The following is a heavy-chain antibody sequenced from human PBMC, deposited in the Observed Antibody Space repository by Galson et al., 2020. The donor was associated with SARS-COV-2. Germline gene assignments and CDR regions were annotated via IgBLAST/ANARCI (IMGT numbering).Heavy chain of an antibody. CDR1: GFTFSSYA. CDR2: ISYDGSNK. D-gene: IGHD3-3*01. J-gene: IGHJ6*03. V-gene: IGHV3-30*04. Sequence: QLGESLKISCAASGFTFSSYAMHWVRQAPGKGLEWVAVISYDGSNKYYADSVKGRFTISRDNSKNTLYLQMNSLRAEDTAVYYCARVWQNSVITIFGVVTSGAMDVWGKGTTVTVSS. CDR3: ARVWQNSVITIFGVVTSGAMDV.